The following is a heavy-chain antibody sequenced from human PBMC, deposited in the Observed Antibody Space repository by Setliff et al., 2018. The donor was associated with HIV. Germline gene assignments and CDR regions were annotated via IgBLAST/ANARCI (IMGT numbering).Heavy chain of an antibody. D-gene: IGHD4-17*01. CDR2: IFYTGST. Sequence: LSLTCTVSGGSISSSSYYWDWIRQPPGKSLEWVGSIFYTGSTNYRPSLESRVIVSLDTSKNQFSLKLSSVTAADTAVYYCTRRDVTTGMDSWGPGILVTVS. V-gene: IGHV4-39*01. CDR1: GGSISSSSYY. CDR3: TRRDVTTGMDS. J-gene: IGHJ4*02.